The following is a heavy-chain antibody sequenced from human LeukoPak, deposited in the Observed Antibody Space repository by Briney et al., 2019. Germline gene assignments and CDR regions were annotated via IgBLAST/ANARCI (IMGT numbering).Heavy chain of an antibody. CDR1: GGSISSGGYY. CDR2: IYYGGST. D-gene: IGHD6-13*01. J-gene: IGHJ4*02. Sequence: SETLSLTCTVSGGSISSGGYYWSWIRQHPGKGLEWIGYIYYGGSTYYNPSLKSRVTISVDTSKNQFSLKLSSVTAADTAVYYCARDQQLVNERRFDYWGQGTLVTVSS. CDR3: ARDQQLVNERRFDY. V-gene: IGHV4-31*03.